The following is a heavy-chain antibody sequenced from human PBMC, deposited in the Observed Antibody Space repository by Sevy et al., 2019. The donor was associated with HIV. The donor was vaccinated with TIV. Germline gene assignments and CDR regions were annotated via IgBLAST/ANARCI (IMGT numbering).Heavy chain of an antibody. J-gene: IGHJ4*02. CDR1: GFTFSSYG. CDR3: ARESTRDWYLDS. Sequence: GGYLRLSCAASGFTFSSYGMHWVRQAPGKGLEWVAAIWFDGSNKYYEDSVKGRFTIFRDNSKNTQYLQMNSLIAEDTAVYYCARESTRDWYLDSWGQGTLVTVSS. V-gene: IGHV3-33*01. CDR2: IWFDGSNK. D-gene: IGHD2-2*01.